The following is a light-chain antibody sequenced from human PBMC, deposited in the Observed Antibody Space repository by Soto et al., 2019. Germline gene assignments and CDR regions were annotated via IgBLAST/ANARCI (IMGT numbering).Light chain of an antibody. J-gene: IGKJ1*01. CDR2: GAS. V-gene: IGKV3-20*01. CDR1: QTVTSNY. Sequence: EIVLTQSPGTLSLSPGERATLSCRASQTVTSNYLAWYQQKPGQAPRLLIYGASGRATGIPDRFSGSGSGTDFTLTISRGEPEDFAVYYCQQYGSSPRTFGHGTKVDIK. CDR3: QQYGSSPRT.